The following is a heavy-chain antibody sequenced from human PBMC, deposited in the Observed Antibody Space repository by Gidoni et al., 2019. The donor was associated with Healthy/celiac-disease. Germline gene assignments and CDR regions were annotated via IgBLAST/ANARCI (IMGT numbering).Heavy chain of an antibody. CDR3: ARGRYYYDSSGYSLVFDY. D-gene: IGHD3-22*01. CDR2: IYYSGST. J-gene: IGHJ4*02. Sequence: QVQLQESGPGLVKPSQTLSLPCNVAGGSIRSGDYYWSWIRQPPGKGLEWLGYIYYSGSTYYTPSLKSRVTISVDTSNNQFSLKLSSVTAAYTAVYYCARGRYYYDSSGYSLVFDYWGQGTLVTVSS. CDR1: GGSIRSGDYY. V-gene: IGHV4-30-4*01.